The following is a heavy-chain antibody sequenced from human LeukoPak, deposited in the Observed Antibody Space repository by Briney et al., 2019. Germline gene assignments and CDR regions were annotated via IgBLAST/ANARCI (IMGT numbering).Heavy chain of an antibody. Sequence: PGGSPRLSCAASGFTFSSYSMNWVRQAPGKGLEWVSSISSSSSYIYYADSVKGRFTISRDNAKNSLYLQMNSLRAEDTAVYYCARAYYDFWSGPNNAFDIWGQGTMVTVSS. V-gene: IGHV3-21*01. D-gene: IGHD3-3*01. CDR1: GFTFSSYS. CDR3: ARAYYDFWSGPNNAFDI. CDR2: ISSSSSYI. J-gene: IGHJ3*02.